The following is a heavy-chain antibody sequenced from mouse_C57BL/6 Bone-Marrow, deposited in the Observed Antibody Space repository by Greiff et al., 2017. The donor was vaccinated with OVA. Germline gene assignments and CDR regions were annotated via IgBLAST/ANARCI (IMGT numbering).Heavy chain of an antibody. CDR1: EYEFPSHD. J-gene: IGHJ2*01. V-gene: IGHV5-2*01. CDR3: ASDYDGGGFDY. CDR2: INSDGGST. Sequence: EVKLMESGGGLVQPGESLKLSCESNEYEFPSHDMSWVRKTPEKRLELVAAINSDGGSTYYPDTMERRIIISRDNTKKTLYLQMSSLRSEDTALYYCASDYDGGGFDYWGQGTTLTVSS. D-gene: IGHD2-4*01.